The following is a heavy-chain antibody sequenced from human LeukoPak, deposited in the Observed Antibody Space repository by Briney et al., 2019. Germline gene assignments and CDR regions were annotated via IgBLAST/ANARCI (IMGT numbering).Heavy chain of an antibody. D-gene: IGHD3-22*01. CDR2: ISSSGSTI. J-gene: IGHJ4*02. Sequence: PGGSLRLSCAASGFTFSDYYMSWIRQAPGKGLEWVSYISSSGSTIYYADSVKGRFTISRDNAKNSLYLQMNSLRAEDTAVYYCARDRDYYDSSGYQPPDYWGQGTLVTASS. CDR1: GFTFSDYY. CDR3: ARDRDYYDSSGYQPPDY. V-gene: IGHV3-11*01.